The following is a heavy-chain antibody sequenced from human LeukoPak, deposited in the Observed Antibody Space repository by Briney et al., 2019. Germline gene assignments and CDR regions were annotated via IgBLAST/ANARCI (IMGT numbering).Heavy chain of an antibody. Sequence: PGGSLRLSCAASGFTFSSYGMHWVRQAPGRGLEWLAVISYDGSNKYYADSVKGRFTISRDNSKNTLYLQMNSLRAEDTAVYYCAGGSGISDFWGQGTLVTVSS. CDR3: AGGSGISDF. J-gene: IGHJ4*02. CDR1: GFTFSSYG. V-gene: IGHV3-33*05. D-gene: IGHD1-26*01. CDR2: ISYDGSNK.